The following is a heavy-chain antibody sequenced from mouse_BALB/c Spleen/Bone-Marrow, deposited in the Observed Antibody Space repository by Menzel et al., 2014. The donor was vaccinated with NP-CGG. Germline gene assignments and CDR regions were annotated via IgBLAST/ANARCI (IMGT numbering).Heavy chain of an antibody. CDR1: GYTFTNYW. CDR3: ARGGNFSY. J-gene: IGHJ2*01. V-gene: IGHV1S132*01. Sequence: VKLMESGAELVKPGASVKLSCKTSGYTFTNYWIQWVKQRPGQGLGWIGEIFPGIGTTYYNEKFKGKATLTIDTSSSTAYMQLNSLTSEDSAVYFCARGGNFSYWGQGTTLTVSS. D-gene: IGHD2-1*01. CDR2: IFPGIGTT.